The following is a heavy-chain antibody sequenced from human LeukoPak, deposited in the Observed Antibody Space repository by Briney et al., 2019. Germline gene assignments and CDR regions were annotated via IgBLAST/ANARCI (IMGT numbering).Heavy chain of an antibody. D-gene: IGHD6-19*01. CDR2: IYYSGST. CDR3: AREWLVGRNLIDY. CDR1: GGSISSGGYY. J-gene: IGHJ4*02. Sequence: SSETLSLTCTVSGGSISSGGYYWSWIRQHPGKGLEWIGYIYYSGSTYYNPSLKSRVTISVDTSKNQFSLKLSSVTAADTAVYYCAREWLVGRNLIDYWGQGTLVTVSS. V-gene: IGHV4-31*03.